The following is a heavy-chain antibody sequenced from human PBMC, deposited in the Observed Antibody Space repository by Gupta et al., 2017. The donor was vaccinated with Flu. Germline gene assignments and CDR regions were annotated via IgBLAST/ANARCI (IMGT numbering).Heavy chain of an antibody. D-gene: IGHD3-10*01. V-gene: IGHV3-23*01. CDR2: ISGSGLTR. CDR3: AESPLTVGFYRY. CDR1: GFTFSNSA. J-gene: IGHJ4*02. Sequence: AASGFTFSNSAMTWVRQAPGKGLEWISAISGSGLTRNYADSGRGRFTISRDDSRNTVYLQMNRLTAEDTAVYFCAESPLTVGFYRYWGQGTLLVGSS.